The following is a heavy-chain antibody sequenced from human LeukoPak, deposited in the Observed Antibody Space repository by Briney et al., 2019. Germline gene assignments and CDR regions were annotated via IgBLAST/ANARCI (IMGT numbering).Heavy chain of an antibody. D-gene: IGHD6-19*01. V-gene: IGHV4-34*01. J-gene: IGHJ4*02. CDR1: GGSFSGYY. Sequence: SETLSLTCAVYGGSFSGYYWSWIRQPPGKGLEWIGEINHSGSTNYNPSLKSRVTISVDTSKNQFSLKLSSVTAADTAVYYCARPSENSSGWYGYWGQGTLVTVSS. CDR2: INHSGST. CDR3: ARPSENSSGWYGY.